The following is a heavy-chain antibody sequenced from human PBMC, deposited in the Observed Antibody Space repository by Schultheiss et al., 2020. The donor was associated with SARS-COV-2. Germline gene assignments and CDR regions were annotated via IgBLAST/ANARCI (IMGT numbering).Heavy chain of an antibody. J-gene: IGHJ6*03. Sequence: GASLKISCAASGFTFGSYAMSWVRQAPGKGLEWVAVISYDGSNKYYADSVKGRFTISRDNSKNTLYLQMNSLRAEDTAVYYCARDWKKGGLPGGDYYYYYYMDVWGKGTTVTVSS. CDR1: GFTFGSYA. V-gene: IGHV3-30*04. CDR3: ARDWKKGGLPGGDYYYYYYMDV. CDR2: ISYDGSNK. D-gene: IGHD2-8*02.